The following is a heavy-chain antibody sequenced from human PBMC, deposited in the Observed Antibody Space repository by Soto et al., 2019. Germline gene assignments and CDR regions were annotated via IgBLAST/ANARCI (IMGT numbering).Heavy chain of an antibody. CDR1: VFTFSSYG. J-gene: IGHJ5*02. D-gene: IGHD3-10*01. V-gene: IGHV3-33*01. CDR3: ARGSGSYYKVDWFDP. Sequence: QVQLVESGGGVVQPGRSLRLSCAASVFTFSSYGMHWVRQAPGKGLEWVAVIWYDGSNKYYADSVKGRFTISRDNSKNTLYLQMNSLRAEDTAVYYCARGSGSYYKVDWFDPWGQGTLVTVSS. CDR2: IWYDGSNK.